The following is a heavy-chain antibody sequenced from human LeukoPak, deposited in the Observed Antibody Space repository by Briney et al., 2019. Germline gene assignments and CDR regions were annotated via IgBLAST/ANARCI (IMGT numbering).Heavy chain of an antibody. V-gene: IGHV3-48*03. Sequence: PGGSLRLSCAASGFTFSSYEMNWVRQAPGKGLEWVTYISSSGSTRYYADSVKGRFTVSRDNAKNSLYLQMNSLRAEDTAVYYCARSNAAPYYYYYMDVWGKGTTVTVSS. CDR3: ARSNAAPYYYYYMDV. D-gene: IGHD2-2*01. J-gene: IGHJ6*03. CDR1: GFTFSSYE. CDR2: ISSSGSTR.